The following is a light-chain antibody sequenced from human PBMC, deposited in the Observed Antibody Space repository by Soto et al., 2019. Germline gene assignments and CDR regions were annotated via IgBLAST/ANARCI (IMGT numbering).Light chain of an antibody. CDR1: QSISSW. CDR3: QQYDTYSFT. V-gene: IGKV1-5*03. CDR2: KAS. J-gene: IGKJ3*01. Sequence: DIQMTQSPSTLSASVGDRVTITCRARQSISSWLAWYQQKPGKAPKLLSYKASSLESGVPSRFSGSGSGTEFTLTISSLQPDDFATYYCQQYDTYSFTFGPGTTVDIK.